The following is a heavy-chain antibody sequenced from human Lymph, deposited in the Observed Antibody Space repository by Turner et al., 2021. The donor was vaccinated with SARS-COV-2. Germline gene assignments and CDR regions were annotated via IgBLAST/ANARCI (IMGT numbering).Heavy chain of an antibody. V-gene: IGHV4-59*01. CDR2: IFYRGST. J-gene: IGHJ5*02. CDR3: ARQTVNNWVDP. Sequence: QAQLQESGPRLVKPLETLSLTCTVSGGSMNNNYWSWIRQPPGKRLEWIGFIFYRGSTNYNPSLKSRVTISVDTSENQFSLKLTSVTAADTAIYYCARQTVNNWVDPWGQGTLVTVSS. D-gene: IGHD2-21*02. CDR1: GGSMNNNY.